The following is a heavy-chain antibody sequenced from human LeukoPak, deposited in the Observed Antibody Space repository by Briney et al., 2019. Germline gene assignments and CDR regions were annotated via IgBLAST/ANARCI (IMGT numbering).Heavy chain of an antibody. J-gene: IGHJ6*02. V-gene: IGHV1-69*13. CDR3: ARTGVTSYGPAGYYYGMDV. CDR2: IIPIFGTA. Sequence: GASVKVSCKASGGTFSSYAISWVRQAPGQGLEWMGGIIPIFGTANYAQKFQGRVTITADESTSTAYMELSSLRSEDTAVYYCARTGVTSYGPAGYYYGMDVWGQGTTVTVSS. D-gene: IGHD5-18*01. CDR1: GGTFSSYA.